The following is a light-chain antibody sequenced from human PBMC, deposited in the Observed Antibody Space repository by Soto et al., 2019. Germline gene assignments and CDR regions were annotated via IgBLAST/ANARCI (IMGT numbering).Light chain of an antibody. V-gene: IGKV3-20*01. CDR3: QQFTNSLSWT. Sequence: EVVLTQSPGTLSLSPGERATLSCRASQNVDSRYLAWYQQKPGQAPRLLIYGASSRATGIPDRFRGSGSGTDFPLSISRLEPEDFAVYYCQQFTNSLSWTFGQGTKVEI. J-gene: IGKJ1*01. CDR2: GAS. CDR1: QNVDSRY.